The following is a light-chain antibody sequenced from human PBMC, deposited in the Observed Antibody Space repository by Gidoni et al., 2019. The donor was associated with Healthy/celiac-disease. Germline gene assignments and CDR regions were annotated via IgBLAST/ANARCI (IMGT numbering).Light chain of an antibody. CDR1: SGINVGTYR. CDR3: MIWHSSAVV. Sequence: QAVLTQPSPLSASPGASASLTGTLRSGINVGTYRIYWYQQKPGSPPQYLLRYKSDSDKQQGSGVPSRFSGSKDASANAGILLISGLQSEDEADYYCMIWHSSAVVFGGGTKLTVL. V-gene: IGLV5-45*03. CDR2: YKSDSDK. J-gene: IGLJ2*01.